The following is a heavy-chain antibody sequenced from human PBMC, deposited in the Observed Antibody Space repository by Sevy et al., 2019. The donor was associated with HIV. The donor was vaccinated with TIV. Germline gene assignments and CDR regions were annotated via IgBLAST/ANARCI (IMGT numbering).Heavy chain of an antibody. V-gene: IGHV3-15*01. J-gene: IGHJ4*02. CDR1: GFTFSNAW. CDR3: ATAPGYYDSSPFDY. D-gene: IGHD3-22*01. CDR2: IKSKIDGETT. Sequence: GGSLRLSCAVSGFTFSNAWMNWVRQAPGTGLQWVGLIKSKIDGETTDYAAPVKGRFTISRDDSKNTVYLQMNILKTEDTAVYYCATAPGYYDSSPFDYWGPGTLVTVSS.